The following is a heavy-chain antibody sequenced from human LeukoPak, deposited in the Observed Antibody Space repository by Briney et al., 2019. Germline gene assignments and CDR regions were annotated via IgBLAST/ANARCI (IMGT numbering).Heavy chain of an antibody. Sequence: SETLSLTCTLSGGSMISYYYGWIRQPPGKGLEWIGNIYYGGITNNNPALKSRLTISVDTSKNQFSLKLSSVTAADTAVYYCARGKAEYCSGGSCYRKFDPWGQGTLVTVSS. D-gene: IGHD2-15*01. CDR2: IYYGGIT. CDR3: ARGKAEYCSGGSCYRKFDP. CDR1: GGSMISYY. J-gene: IGHJ5*02. V-gene: IGHV4-59*12.